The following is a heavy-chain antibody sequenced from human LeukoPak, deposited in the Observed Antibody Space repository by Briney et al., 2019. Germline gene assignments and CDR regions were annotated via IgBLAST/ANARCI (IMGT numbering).Heavy chain of an antibody. J-gene: IGHJ4*02. CDR2: ISGSGGST. D-gene: IGHD6-19*01. Sequence: PGGTLRLSCAASGFTFSSYGMSWVRQAPGKGLEWVSAISGSGGSTYYADSVKGRFTISRDNSKNTLYLQMNSLRSEDTAVYYCARDEIAVAGFDYWGQGTLVTVSS. CDR3: ARDEIAVAGFDY. V-gene: IGHV3-23*01. CDR1: GFTFSSYG.